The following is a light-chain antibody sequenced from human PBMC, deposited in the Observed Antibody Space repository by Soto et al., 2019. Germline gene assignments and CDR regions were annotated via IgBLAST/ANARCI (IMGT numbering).Light chain of an antibody. CDR3: QQYGSSPIT. CDR1: QSVSSN. J-gene: IGKJ5*01. CDR2: GAS. V-gene: IGKV3-20*01. Sequence: EVVMTQSPATLSVSPGERATLSCRASQSVSSNLAWYQQKAGQAPRLLFYGASNRATGIPDRFSGSGSGTDFTLTISRLEPEDFVVYYCQQYGSSPITFGQGTRLEIK.